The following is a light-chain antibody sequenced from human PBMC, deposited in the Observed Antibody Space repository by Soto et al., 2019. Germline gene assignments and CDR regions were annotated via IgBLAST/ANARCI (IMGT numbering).Light chain of an antibody. CDR3: SAFVGNSNFDV. Sequence: QSALTQPPSASGSPGQSVTISCTGTASDVGAYNYVSWYQQHPGKAPKLMIYEVTKRPSGVPDRFSGSKSGNTASLTVSGLQAEDEADYYCSAFVGNSNFDVFGSGTKVTVL. J-gene: IGLJ1*01. V-gene: IGLV2-8*01. CDR1: ASDVGAYNY. CDR2: EVT.